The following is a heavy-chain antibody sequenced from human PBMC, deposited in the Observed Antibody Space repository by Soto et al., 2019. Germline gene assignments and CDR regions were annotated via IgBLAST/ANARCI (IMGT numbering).Heavy chain of an antibody. V-gene: IGHV4-61*01. D-gene: IGHD3-16*02. CDR3: ARAVDPIFGVWGTYRYPTWFDP. J-gene: IGHJ5*02. CDR1: GASVSSGSFY. Sequence: PSETLSLTCTVSGASVSSGSFYWSWIRQPPGKGLEWIGYIYYTGSTNYSPSLKSGVTILVDTSKNQFSLKLTSVTAADTAVYYCARAVDPIFGVWGTYRYPTWFDPWDQGTLVTVSS. CDR2: IYYTGST.